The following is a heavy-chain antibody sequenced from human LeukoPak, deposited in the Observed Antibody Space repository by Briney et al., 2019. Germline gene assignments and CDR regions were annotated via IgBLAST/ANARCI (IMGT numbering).Heavy chain of an antibody. CDR2: IDHIGST. CDR3: ARQIDVGCTGTTCYGHGAFDI. D-gene: IGHD2-2*01. Sequence: SETLSLTCAVYGGSFSGCYWSWIRQPPGKGLEWIGEIDHIGSTNYNPSLKSRVTISLDTSKNQFSLKLSSVTAADTSVYYCARQIDVGCTGTTCYGHGAFDIWGQGTVVTVSS. V-gene: IGHV4-34*01. CDR1: GGSFSGCY. J-gene: IGHJ3*02.